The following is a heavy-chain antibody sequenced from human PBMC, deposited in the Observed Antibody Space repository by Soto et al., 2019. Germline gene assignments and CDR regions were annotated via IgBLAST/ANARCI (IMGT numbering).Heavy chain of an antibody. CDR2: INPNSGGT. CDR1: GYTFTGYY. Sequence: ASVKVSCKASGYTFTGYYMHWVRQAPGQGLEWMGWINPNSGGTNYAQKFQGRVTMTRDTSISTAYMELSRLRSDDTAVYYCAREGEFRGFDHPFMITFGGSDYWGQGTLVTVS. J-gene: IGHJ4*02. CDR3: AREGEFRGFDHPFMITFGGSDY. V-gene: IGHV1-2*02. D-gene: IGHD3-16*01.